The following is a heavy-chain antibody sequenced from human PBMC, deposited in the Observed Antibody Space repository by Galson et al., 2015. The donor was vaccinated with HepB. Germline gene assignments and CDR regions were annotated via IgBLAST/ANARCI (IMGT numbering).Heavy chain of an antibody. CDR2: IYYSGTA. J-gene: IGHJ4*02. Sequence: SETLSLTCSVSGGSINNFHWSWIRQSPGKGLEWIGYIYYSGTADYNPSLRSRATILVDTSKNQFSLKLNSVTAADTAIYYCARDRGYYESWIGYYREPLSYFDDWGPGILVTVAA. CDR3: ARDRGYYESWIGYYREPLSYFDD. D-gene: IGHD3-3*01. V-gene: IGHV4-59*13. CDR1: GGSINNFH.